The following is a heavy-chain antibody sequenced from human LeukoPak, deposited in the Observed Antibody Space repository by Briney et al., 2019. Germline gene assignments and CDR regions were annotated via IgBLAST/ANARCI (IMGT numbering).Heavy chain of an antibody. D-gene: IGHD2-2*03. CDR1: GYTFTSSG. J-gene: IGHJ6*03. Sequence: ASVKVSCKASGYTFTSSGISWVRQAPGQGLEWMGWISAYNGNTNYAQKLQGRVTMTTDTSTSTAYMELRSLRSDDTAVYYCARVGYCSSTSCYDYYYYYMDVWGKGTTVTVSS. V-gene: IGHV1-18*01. CDR2: ISAYNGNT. CDR3: ARVGYCSSTSCYDYYYYYMDV.